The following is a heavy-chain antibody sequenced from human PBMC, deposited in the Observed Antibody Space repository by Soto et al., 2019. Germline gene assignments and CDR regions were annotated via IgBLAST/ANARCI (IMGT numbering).Heavy chain of an antibody. D-gene: IGHD3-22*01. Sequence: SVKVSCKASGGTCSIYAISWVLQSPLQWLEWMGGIIPIFGTANYAQKFQGRVTITADKSTSTAYMELSSLRSEDTAVYYCAREPHYYDSSGYYYDAPTFDYWGQGTLVTVSS. CDR2: IIPIFGTA. CDR1: GGTCSIYA. J-gene: IGHJ4*02. CDR3: AREPHYYDSSGYYYDAPTFDY. V-gene: IGHV1-69*06.